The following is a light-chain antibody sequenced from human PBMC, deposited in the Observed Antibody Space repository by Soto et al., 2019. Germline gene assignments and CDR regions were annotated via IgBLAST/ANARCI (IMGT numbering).Light chain of an antibody. CDR2: YAA. CDR1: QDISHY. J-gene: IGKJ1*01. CDR3: QQYTKDAPWT. Sequence: DVQMTQSPSSLYASVGDRVTFTCRASQDISHYLAWYQQRPGKVPRLLIYYAANLQLGVPSRFSGSGSGTGFTLTISSLQAEDVGTYYCQQYTKDAPWTFGQGTKVDIK. V-gene: IGKV1-27*01.